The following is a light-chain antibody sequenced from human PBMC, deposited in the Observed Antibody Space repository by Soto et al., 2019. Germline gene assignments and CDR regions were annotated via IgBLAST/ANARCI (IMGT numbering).Light chain of an antibody. CDR3: QQRNVWPPVT. CDR2: GAF. V-gene: IGKV3-11*01. J-gene: IGKJ5*01. CDR1: PSVANF. Sequence: EIVLIQSPATLSLSPGERATLSCRASPSVANFVAWYQQKPGQAPRLLSYGAFNRATGIPARFSGSGSGTDFTLTISSLEPEDAAVYYCQQRNVWPPVTFGQGTRLEIK.